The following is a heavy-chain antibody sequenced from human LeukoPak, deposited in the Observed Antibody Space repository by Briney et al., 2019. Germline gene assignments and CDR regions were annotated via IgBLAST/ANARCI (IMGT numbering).Heavy chain of an antibody. D-gene: IGHD3-22*01. CDR1: GFTFSTYA. CDR3: AKSLSVTMIVPNWFDP. Sequence: GGSLRLSCAASGFTFSTYAMTWVRQAPGKGLEWVSFISGSGGTSYYADSVKGRFTISRDNSKNTLYLQMNSLRAEDTAVYYCAKSLSVTMIVPNWFDPWGLGTLVLVSS. CDR2: ISGSGGTS. V-gene: IGHV3-23*01. J-gene: IGHJ5*02.